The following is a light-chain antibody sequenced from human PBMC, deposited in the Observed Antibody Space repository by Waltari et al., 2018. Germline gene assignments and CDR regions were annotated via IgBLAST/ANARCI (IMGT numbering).Light chain of an antibody. CDR1: QSVSSY. V-gene: IGKV3-11*01. J-gene: IGKJ4*01. Sequence: EIVLTQSPATLSLSPGERATLSCRASQSVSSYLAWYQQKPGQAPRLLIYDASNSATGIPARFGGSGSGTDFTLTISSLEPEDFAVYYCQQRINWPITFGGGTKVEIK. CDR3: QQRINWPIT. CDR2: DAS.